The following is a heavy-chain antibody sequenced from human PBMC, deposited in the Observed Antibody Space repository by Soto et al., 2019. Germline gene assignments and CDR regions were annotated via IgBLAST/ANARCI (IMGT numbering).Heavy chain of an antibody. CDR3: ARRRASGVYYYMDV. D-gene: IGHD6-25*01. J-gene: IGHJ6*03. CDR2: IYYSGST. V-gene: IGHV4-59*01. CDR1: GGSISSYY. Sequence: SETLSLTCTVSGGSISSYYWSWIRQPPGKGLEWIGYIYYSGSTNYNPSLKSRVTISVDTSKNQFSLKLSSVTAADTAVYYCARRRASGVYYYMDVWGKGTTVTVSS.